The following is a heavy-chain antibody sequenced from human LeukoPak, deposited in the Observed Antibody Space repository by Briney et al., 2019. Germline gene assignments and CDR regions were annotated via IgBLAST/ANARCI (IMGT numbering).Heavy chain of an antibody. CDR1: GFTFSNSA. CDR2: ISFDGDNK. V-gene: IGHV3-30-3*01. J-gene: IGHJ4*02. D-gene: IGHD3-3*01. Sequence: GGSLRLSCVASGFTFSNSAIHWVRQAPGKGLEWVAVISFDGDNKYYGDSVRGRFTISRDNSKNTLYLQMNSLRAEDTAVYYCAKARTFGVVIIRDFDYWGQGTLVTVSS. CDR3: AKARTFGVVIIRDFDY.